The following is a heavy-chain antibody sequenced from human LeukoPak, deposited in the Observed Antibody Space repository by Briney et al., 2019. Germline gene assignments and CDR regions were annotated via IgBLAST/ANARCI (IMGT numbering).Heavy chain of an antibody. CDR2: ISVSGSTI. CDR3: AREGSAYDSASP. V-gene: IGHV3-48*01. D-gene: IGHD5-12*01. CDR1: GFTFDDYG. Sequence: PGGSLRLSXAASGFTFDDYGMNWVRQAPGKGLEWVSYISVSGSTIYYADSVKGRFTISRDNAKNSLYLQMNSLRAEDTAVYYCAREGSAYDSASPWGQGTLVTVSS. J-gene: IGHJ5*02.